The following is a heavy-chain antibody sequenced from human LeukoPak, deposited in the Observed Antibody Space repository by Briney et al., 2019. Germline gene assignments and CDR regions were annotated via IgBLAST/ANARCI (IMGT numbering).Heavy chain of an antibody. Sequence: SGGCLRLSCAASGFIFSDYYMSWIRQAPGKGLEWVSYISSGGSTIYYADSVKGRFTISRDNVKKSLYLQMNSLRVDDTAVYYCARADIGGELPVYWGQGTLVTVSS. D-gene: IGHD3-16*01. CDR1: GFIFSDYY. CDR3: ARADIGGELPVY. CDR2: ISSGGSTI. V-gene: IGHV3-11*01. J-gene: IGHJ4*02.